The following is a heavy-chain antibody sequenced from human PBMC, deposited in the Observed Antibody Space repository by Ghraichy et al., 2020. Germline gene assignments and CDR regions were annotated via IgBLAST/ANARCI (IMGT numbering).Heavy chain of an antibody. J-gene: IGHJ4*02. CDR1: GGSISGYY. V-gene: IGHV4-59*01. CDR3: ARRGGSDPKHYFDY. CDR2: IHYSGST. D-gene: IGHD3-16*01. Sequence: SETLSLTCTVSGGSISGYYWNWIRQPPGKGLEWIGYIHYSGSTNYNPSLKSRVTISVDTSKNQFSLKLSSVTAADTAVYYCARRGGSDPKHYFDYWGQGTLVTVSS.